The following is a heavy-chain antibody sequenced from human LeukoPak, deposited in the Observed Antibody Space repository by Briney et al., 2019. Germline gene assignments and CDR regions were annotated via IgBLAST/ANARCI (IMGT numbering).Heavy chain of an antibody. J-gene: IGHJ4*02. CDR3: AKDMSYDRSGGMVD. D-gene: IGHD3-22*01. CDR1: GFTFDDYA. V-gene: IGHV3-9*03. CDR2: ISWNSGSI. Sequence: GGSLRLSCVASGFTFDDYAMHWVRQAPGKGLEWFSGISWNSGSIGYGDSVKGRFTISRDNAKNSLYLQMNSLRAEDMALYYCAKDMSYDRSGGMVDWGQGTLVTVSS.